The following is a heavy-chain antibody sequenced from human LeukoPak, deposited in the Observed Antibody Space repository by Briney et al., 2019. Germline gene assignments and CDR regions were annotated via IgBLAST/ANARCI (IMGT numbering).Heavy chain of an antibody. V-gene: IGHV3-74*01. CDR1: GFTFSTYW. CDR2: ITSDGSVTIYGDGSGT. Sequence: PGGSLRLSCAASGFTFSTYWMHWVRQAPGKGLVWVSRITSDGSVTIYGDGSGTTYADSVKGRFTISRDNAKNTLYLQMDSLRAEDTAVYYCAREAYSSDWYGPDYWGQGTLATVSA. CDR3: AREAYSSDWYGPDY. D-gene: IGHD6-13*01. J-gene: IGHJ4*02.